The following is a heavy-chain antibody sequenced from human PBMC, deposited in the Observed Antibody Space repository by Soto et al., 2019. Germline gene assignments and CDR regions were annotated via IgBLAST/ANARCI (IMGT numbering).Heavy chain of an antibody. CDR3: AKRPLTAAGFDY. J-gene: IGHJ4*02. Sequence: EVQLLESGGGLVQPGGSLRLSCAASGFTFSNYAMTWVRQTPGKGLEWVSVITGSGGGTYFEDSVKGRFTISRDNSKNTLYLQMNSLRAEDTAVYYCAKRPLTAAGFDYWGQGTLVTVSS. CDR1: GFTFSNYA. V-gene: IGHV3-23*01. CDR2: ITGSGGGT. D-gene: IGHD6-13*01.